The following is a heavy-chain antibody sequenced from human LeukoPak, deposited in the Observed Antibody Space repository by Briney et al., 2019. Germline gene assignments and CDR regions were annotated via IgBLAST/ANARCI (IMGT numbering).Heavy chain of an antibody. V-gene: IGHV4-34*01. CDR3: AGHYYDSSGYYYGLDY. J-gene: IGHJ4*02. D-gene: IGHD3-22*01. Sequence: SETLSLTCAVYGGSFSGYYWSWIRQPPGKGLEWIGEINHSGSTNYNPSLKSRVTISVDTSKNQSSLKLSSVTAADTAVYYCAGHYYDSSGYYYGLDYWGQGTLVTVSS. CDR2: INHSGST. CDR1: GGSFSGYY.